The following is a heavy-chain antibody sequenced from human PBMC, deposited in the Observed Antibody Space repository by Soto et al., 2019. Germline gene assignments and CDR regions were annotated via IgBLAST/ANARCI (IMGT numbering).Heavy chain of an antibody. D-gene: IGHD2-2*03. Sequence: ASVKVSCKVSGYTLTELSMHWVRQAPGKGLEWMGGFDPEDGETIYAQKFQGRVTMTEDTSTDTAYMELSSLTSEDTAVYYCGSVGYCSSTNCLFYYYHYGMDVWGQGTTVTVSS. CDR1: GYTLTELS. J-gene: IGHJ6*02. V-gene: IGHV1-24*01. CDR3: GSVGYCSSTNCLFYYYHYGMDV. CDR2: FDPEDGET.